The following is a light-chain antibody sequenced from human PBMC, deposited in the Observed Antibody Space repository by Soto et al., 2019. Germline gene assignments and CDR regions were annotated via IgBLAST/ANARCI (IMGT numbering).Light chain of an antibody. V-gene: IGKV3-20*01. CDR3: QQDGSSHPTT. CDR1: QSVTSNY. Sequence: EIVLTQSPGTLSLSPGERATLSCRASQSVTSNYLAWYQQKTGQAPGLLICGVSSRTTGIPDRFSGSGAVTDFTLTITRLEPEDFAVYDCQQDGSSHPTTFGQGPRLEIK. CDR2: GVS. J-gene: IGKJ5*01.